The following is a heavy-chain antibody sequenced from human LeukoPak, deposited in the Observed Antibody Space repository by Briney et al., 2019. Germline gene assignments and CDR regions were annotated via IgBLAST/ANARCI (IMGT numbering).Heavy chain of an antibody. J-gene: IGHJ4*02. CDR3: AKAYGSGSYFFDY. CDR2: ISPGGGPT. V-gene: IGHV3-23*01. CDR1: GFPFPSHG. D-gene: IGHD3-10*01. Sequence: GGSLRLSCAGSGFPFPSHGMNWVRQAPGKGLEWVSGISPGGGPTYYADSVKGRFTISRDNSKNTLYLQINSLRVEDTALYYCAKAYGSGSYFFDYWGQGTLVTVSS.